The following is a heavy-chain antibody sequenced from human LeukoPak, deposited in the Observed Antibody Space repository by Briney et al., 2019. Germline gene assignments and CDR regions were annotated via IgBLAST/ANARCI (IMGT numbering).Heavy chain of an antibody. CDR1: GFTFSNYA. J-gene: IGHJ4*02. D-gene: IGHD1-26*01. V-gene: IGHV3-74*01. CDR3: ARLGGATTSGYYFDY. CDR2: INRDGSIT. Sequence: GGSLRLSCAASGFTFSNYAMSWVRQAPGKGLVWVSHINRDGSITNYADSVKGRFTISRDNAKNTLYLQMNSLRAEDTAVYYCARLGGATTSGYYFDYWGQGTRVCVSS.